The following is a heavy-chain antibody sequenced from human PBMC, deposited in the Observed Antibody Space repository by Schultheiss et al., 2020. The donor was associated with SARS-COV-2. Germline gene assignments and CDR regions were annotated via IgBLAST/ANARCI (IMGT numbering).Heavy chain of an antibody. CDR3: ARGDSSWGFDY. CDR2: IYTSGST. Sequence: SQTLSLTCTVSGGSISSYYWSWIRQPAGKGLEWIGRIYTSGSTNYNPSLKSRVTISVDTSKNQFSLKLSSVTAADTAVYYCARGDSSWGFDYWGQGTLVTVSS. D-gene: IGHD3-22*01. CDR1: GGSISSYY. V-gene: IGHV4-4*07. J-gene: IGHJ4*02.